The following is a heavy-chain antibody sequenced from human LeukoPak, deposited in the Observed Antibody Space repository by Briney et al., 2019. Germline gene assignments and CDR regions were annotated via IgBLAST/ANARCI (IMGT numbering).Heavy chain of an antibody. CDR3: ARSYYDILTECFDY. CDR1: GYTFTSYG. CDR2: ISAYNGNT. Sequence: ASVKVSCKASGYTFTSYGISWVRQAPGQGLEWMGWISAYNGNTNYAQKLQGRVTMTTDTSTSTAYMELRSLRSDDTAVYYCARSYYDILTECFDYWGQGTLVTVSS. V-gene: IGHV1-18*01. J-gene: IGHJ4*02. D-gene: IGHD3-9*01.